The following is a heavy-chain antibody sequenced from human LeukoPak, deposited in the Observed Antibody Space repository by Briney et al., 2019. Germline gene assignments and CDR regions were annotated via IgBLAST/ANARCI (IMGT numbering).Heavy chain of an antibody. D-gene: IGHD3-3*01. CDR2: IYYSGST. V-gene: IGHV4-59*01. Sequence: PSETLSLTCTVSGGSISSYYWSWIRQPPGKGLEWIGYIYYSGSTNYTPSLKSRVTISVDTSKNQFSLKLSSVTAADTAVYYCARASYDFWSGSPTNWFDPWGQGTLVTVSS. J-gene: IGHJ5*02. CDR3: ARASYDFWSGSPTNWFDP. CDR1: GGSISSYY.